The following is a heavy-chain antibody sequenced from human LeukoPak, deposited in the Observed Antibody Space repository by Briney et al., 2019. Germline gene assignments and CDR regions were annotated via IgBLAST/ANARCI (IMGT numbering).Heavy chain of an antibody. CDR1: GFNFSRNG. CDR2: IRYDCTNK. Sequence: GGSLRLSCAASGFNFSRNGMHWVRQAPGKGLEGVAFIRYDCTNKFYVATVRCRFTVPRDNSKHTLYLQMNSLTDEDTAVYYCARDFDDVNGDYYYIPEYWGRGMLVTVSS. J-gene: IGHJ4*02. V-gene: IGHV3-30*02. D-gene: IGHD3-22*01. CDR3: ARDFDDVNGDYYYIPEY.